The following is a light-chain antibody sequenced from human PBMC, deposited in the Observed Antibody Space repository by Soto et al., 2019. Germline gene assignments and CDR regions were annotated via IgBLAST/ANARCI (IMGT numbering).Light chain of an antibody. CDR3: QQYYSSPLT. CDR1: QGVLYSSNNKNY. Sequence: DIVTTQSPDSLAVSLGERATINCKSSQGVLYSSNNKNYLAWYQQKPGQPPKLLIYWASTRESGVPDRFGGSGSGTDFTLTISSLQAEDVAVYYCQQYYSSPLTFGGGTKVDIK. CDR2: WAS. V-gene: IGKV4-1*01. J-gene: IGKJ4*01.